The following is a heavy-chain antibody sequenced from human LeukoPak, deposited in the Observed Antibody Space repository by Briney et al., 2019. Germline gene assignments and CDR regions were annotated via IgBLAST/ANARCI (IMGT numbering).Heavy chain of an antibody. V-gene: IGHV4-4*07. CDR3: ARDLFSGWYDY. CDR1: GASISSYY. J-gene: IGHJ4*02. Sequence: SETLSLTCSVSGASISSYYWSWIRQPAGKGLEWIGRIYTSGSTNYNPSLKSRVTMSVDTSKNQFSLKLSSVTAADTAVYYCARDLFSGWYDYWGQGTLVTVSS. CDR2: IYTSGST. D-gene: IGHD6-19*01.